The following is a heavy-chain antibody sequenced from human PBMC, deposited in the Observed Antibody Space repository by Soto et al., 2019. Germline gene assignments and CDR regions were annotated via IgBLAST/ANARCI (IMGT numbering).Heavy chain of an antibody. D-gene: IGHD5-18*01. CDR2: ITGSGGST. Sequence: PVGSLRLSCAASGFTFGTYAMNWVRQAPGKGLEWVSGITGSGGSTYYADSVKGRFTISRDNSKNTLYLQMNSLRGDDTAVYYCAKDRSVDTRDWFDPWGQGTLVTVSS. CDR3: AKDRSVDTRDWFDP. J-gene: IGHJ5*02. CDR1: GFTFGTYA. V-gene: IGHV3-23*01.